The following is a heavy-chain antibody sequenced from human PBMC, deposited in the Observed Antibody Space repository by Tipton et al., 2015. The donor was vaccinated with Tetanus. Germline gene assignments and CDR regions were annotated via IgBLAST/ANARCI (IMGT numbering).Heavy chain of an antibody. V-gene: IGHV4-34*01. CDR2: ISHSGSS. Sequence: TLSLTCTVSGGSFSLYYWNWVRQSPGKGLEWIGEISHSGSSSYSPSLKSRVTISVDTSKNQFSLRLRSVAAADTAVYYCARGGRDAYKNPRGAFDVWGRGTTVTVSS. J-gene: IGHJ3*01. D-gene: IGHD5-24*01. CDR1: GGSFSLYY. CDR3: ARGGRDAYKNPRGAFDV.